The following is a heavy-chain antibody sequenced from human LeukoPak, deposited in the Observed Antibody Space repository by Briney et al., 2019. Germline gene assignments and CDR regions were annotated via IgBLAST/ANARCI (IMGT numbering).Heavy chain of an antibody. V-gene: IGHV4-30-4*01. Sequence: SETLSLTCTVSGGSISSGDYYWSWIRQPPGKGLEWIGYIYYSGSTYCNPSLKSRVTISVDTSKNQFSLKLSSGTAADTAVYYCARSSGYYYSDYWGQGTLVTVSS. J-gene: IGHJ4*02. CDR2: IYYSGST. D-gene: IGHD3-22*01. CDR3: ARSSGYYYSDY. CDR1: GGSISSGDYY.